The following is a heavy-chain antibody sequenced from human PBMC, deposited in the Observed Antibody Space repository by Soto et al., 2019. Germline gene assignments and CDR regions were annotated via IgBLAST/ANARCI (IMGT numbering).Heavy chain of an antibody. V-gene: IGHV3-11*03. CDR2: IDGSGTVT. D-gene: IGHD3-22*01. CDR3: ADDTYYYSSSF. J-gene: IGHJ4*02. CDR1: GFRFTDHY. Sequence: GGPLRLSCAASGFRFTDHYMTWIRQAPGKGLEWVSQIDGSGTVTHYADSVKGRFTVSRDNAKNSVYLQMISLRAEDTAVYYCADDTYYYSSSFWGQGNLVTVSS.